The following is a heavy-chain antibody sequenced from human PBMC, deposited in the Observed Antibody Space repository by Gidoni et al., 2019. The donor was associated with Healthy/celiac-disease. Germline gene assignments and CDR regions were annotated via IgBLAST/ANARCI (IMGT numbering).Heavy chain of an antibody. CDR1: GFTFSSYG. CDR2: IWYDGSKK. D-gene: IGHD3-10*01. J-gene: IGHJ4*02. V-gene: IGHV3-33*01. Sequence: QVQLVESGGGVVQPGRSLRLSCAASGFTFSSYGMHWVRQAPGKGLEWVAVIWYDGSKKYYADSVKGRFTISRDNSKNTLYLQMNSLRAEDTAVYYCARDYYGSGSYYDYWGQGTLVTVSS. CDR3: ARDYYGSGSYYDY.